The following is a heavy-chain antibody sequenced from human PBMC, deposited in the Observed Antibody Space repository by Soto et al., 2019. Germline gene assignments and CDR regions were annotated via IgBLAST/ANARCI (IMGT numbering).Heavy chain of an antibody. V-gene: IGHV4-61*01. D-gene: IGHD2-8*01. Sequence: SETLSLTCTVSGGSVSSGSYYWSWIRQPPGKGLEWIGYIYYSGSTNYNPSLKSRVTISVDTSKNQFSLKLSSVTAADTAVYYCARDVAFCTNGVCYPYYFDYWGQGTLVTVS. J-gene: IGHJ4*02. CDR1: GGSVSSGSYY. CDR3: ARDVAFCTNGVCYPYYFDY. CDR2: IYYSGST.